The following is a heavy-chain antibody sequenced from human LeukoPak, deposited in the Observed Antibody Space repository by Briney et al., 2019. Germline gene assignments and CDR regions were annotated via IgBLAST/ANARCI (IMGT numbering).Heavy chain of an antibody. V-gene: IGHV4-34*01. CDR1: GGSFSGYY. J-gene: IGHJ4*02. D-gene: IGHD6-19*01. Sequence: PSETLSLTCAVYGGSFSGYYWSWIRQPPGKGLEWIGEINHSGSTNHNPSLKSRVTISVDTSKNQFSLKLSSVTAADTAVYYCASGRAVAGIFDYWGQGTLVTVSS. CDR2: INHSGST. CDR3: ASGRAVAGIFDY.